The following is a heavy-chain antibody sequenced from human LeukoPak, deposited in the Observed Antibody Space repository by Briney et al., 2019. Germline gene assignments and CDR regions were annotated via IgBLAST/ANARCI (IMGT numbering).Heavy chain of an antibody. CDR1: GGSFSGYY. D-gene: IGHD2-2*01. CDR2: INHSGGT. Sequence: PSETLSLTCAVYGGSFSGYYWSWIRQPPGKGLEWIGEINHSGGTNYNPSLKSRVTISVDTSKNQFSLKLSSVTAADTAVYYCARAISYYYYMDVWGKGTTVTVSS. V-gene: IGHV4-34*01. J-gene: IGHJ6*03. CDR3: ARAISYYYYMDV.